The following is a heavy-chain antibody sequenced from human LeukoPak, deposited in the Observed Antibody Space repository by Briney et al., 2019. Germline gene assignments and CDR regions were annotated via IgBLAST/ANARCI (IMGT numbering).Heavy chain of an antibody. CDR3: AKDDRDGYNPNFDY. CDR1: GFTFSSYG. D-gene: IGHD5-24*01. CDR2: ISYDGSNK. Sequence: AGRSLRLSCAASGFTFSSYGMHWVRQAPGKGLEWVAVISYDGSNKYYADSVKGRFTISRDNSKNTLYLQMNSLRAEDTAVYYCAKDDRDGYNPNFDYWGQGTLVTVSS. J-gene: IGHJ4*02. V-gene: IGHV3-30*18.